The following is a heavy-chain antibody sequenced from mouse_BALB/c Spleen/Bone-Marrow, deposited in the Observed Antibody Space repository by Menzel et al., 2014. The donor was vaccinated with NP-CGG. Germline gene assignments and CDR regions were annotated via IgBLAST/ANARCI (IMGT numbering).Heavy chain of an antibody. V-gene: IGHV1-80*01. J-gene: IGHJ2*01. CDR2: IFPGDGDT. D-gene: IGHD2-2*01. CDR3: ARSNYGYDVYFDY. Sequence: QVQLKESGAELVRPGSSVKISCKASGYAFCNYWMNWVKQRPGQGLEWIGQIFPGDGDTNYNGKFKGKATLTADKSSSTAYMQLNSLTSEDSAVYFCARSNYGYDVYFDYWGLGTTLTVSS. CDR1: GYAFCNYW.